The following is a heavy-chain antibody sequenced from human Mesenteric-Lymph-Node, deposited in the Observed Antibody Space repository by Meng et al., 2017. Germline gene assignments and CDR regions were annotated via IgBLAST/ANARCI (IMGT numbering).Heavy chain of an antibody. CDR3: AKDGYSYGINWFDP. D-gene: IGHD5-18*01. CDR2: IIPIFGTA. Sequence: VQRVQTGAEVKKPGSSVKVSCKASGGTFSSYAISWVRQAPGQGLEWMGGIIPIFGTANYAQKFQGRVTITTDESTSTAYMELSSLRSEDTAVYYCAKDGYSYGINWFDPWGQGTLVTVFS. V-gene: IGHV1-69*05. CDR1: GGTFSSYA. J-gene: IGHJ5*02.